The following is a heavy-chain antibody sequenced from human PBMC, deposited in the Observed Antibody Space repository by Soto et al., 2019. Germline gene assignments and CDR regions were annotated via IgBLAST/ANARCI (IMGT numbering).Heavy chain of an antibody. CDR2: IGNRGTCI. CDR1: GFTFGDYY. V-gene: IGHV3-11*01. CDR3: ARDLRAVGMASRFDP. J-gene: IGHJ5*02. D-gene: IGHD6-13*01. Sequence: QVQLVESGGGLVKPGGSLRLSCAASGFTFGDYYMTWIRQAPGKGLEWVSFIGNRGTCIYYADSVKGRFTIFRDNAKNSLYLQMNSLRAEDTAMYYCARDLRAVGMASRFDPWGQGTLVTVSS.